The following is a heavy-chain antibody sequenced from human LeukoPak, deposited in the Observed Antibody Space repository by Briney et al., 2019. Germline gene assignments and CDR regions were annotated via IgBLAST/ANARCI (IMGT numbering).Heavy chain of an antibody. Sequence: PGGSLRLSCAASGFTFSTYWMHWVRQAPGKGLVWVSFINSDGSTTSYADSVKGRFTISGDNAKNTLDLQMSSLRAEDTAVYCCARDKSYGMDVWGQGITVTVSS. CDR2: INSDGSTT. CDR1: GFTFSTYW. CDR3: ARDKSYGMDV. J-gene: IGHJ6*02. V-gene: IGHV3-74*01.